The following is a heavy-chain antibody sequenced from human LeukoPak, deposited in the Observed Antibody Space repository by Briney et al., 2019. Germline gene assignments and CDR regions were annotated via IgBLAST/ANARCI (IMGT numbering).Heavy chain of an antibody. CDR1: GFTFDDYA. CDR2: ISWGSAGL. J-gene: IGHJ4*02. CDR3: AAGYCTSASCYNFEH. Sequence: PGGSLRLSCAASGFTFDDYALHWVRQRPGKGLEWVSSISWGSAGLGYADSVMGRFTISRDTAKNSLYLQMSSLRPEDTALYYCAAGYCTSASCYNFEHWGQGTLVTVSS. V-gene: IGHV3-9*01. D-gene: IGHD2-2*02.